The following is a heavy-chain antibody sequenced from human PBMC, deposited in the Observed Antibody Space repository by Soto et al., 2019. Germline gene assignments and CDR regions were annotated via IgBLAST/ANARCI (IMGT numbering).Heavy chain of an antibody. Sequence: GGSLRLSCAASGFTFSSYAMHWVRQAPGKGLEWVAVISYDGSNKYYADSVKGRFTISRDNSKNTLYLQMNSLRAEDTAVYYCARGPPGRREYYYGMDVWGQGTTVTVSS. CDR1: GFTFSSYA. CDR2: ISYDGSNK. J-gene: IGHJ6*02. V-gene: IGHV3-30-3*01. CDR3: ARGPPGRREYYYGMDV. D-gene: IGHD2-15*01.